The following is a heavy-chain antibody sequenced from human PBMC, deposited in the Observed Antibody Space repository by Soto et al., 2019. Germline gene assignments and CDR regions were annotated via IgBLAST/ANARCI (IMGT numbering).Heavy chain of an antibody. D-gene: IGHD5-18*01. J-gene: IGHJ3*02. CDR2: ISGSGGST. CDR3: AKAGILYSYGYDAFDI. Sequence: LSLTCAASGFTFSSYAMSWVRQAPGKGLEWVSAISGSGGSTYYADSVKGRFTISRDNSKNTLYLQMNSLRAEDTAVYYCAKAGILYSYGYDAFDIWGQGTMVTVSS. V-gene: IGHV3-23*01. CDR1: GFTFSSYA.